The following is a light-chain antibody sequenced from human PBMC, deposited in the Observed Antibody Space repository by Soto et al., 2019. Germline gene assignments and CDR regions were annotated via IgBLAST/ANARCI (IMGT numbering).Light chain of an antibody. CDR1: QSINSW. CDR3: QQYNDNWT. Sequence: DIQMTQSPSTLSASVGDRVTITCRASQSINSWLAWYQQKPGKAPKLLIYKASTLQSGVPSRFSSSGSGTEFTLAISSLQPDDSATYYCQQYNDNWTFGQGTKMDIK. V-gene: IGKV1-5*03. J-gene: IGKJ1*01. CDR2: KAS.